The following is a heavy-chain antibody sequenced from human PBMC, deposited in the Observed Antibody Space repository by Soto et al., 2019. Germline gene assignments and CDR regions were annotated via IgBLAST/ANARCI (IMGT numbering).Heavy chain of an antibody. Sequence: SETLSLTCTVSGGSISSSSYYWGWIRQPPGKGLEWIGSIYYSGSTYYNPSLKSRVTISVDTSKNQFSLKLSSVTAADTAVYYCARSTSGYEPIDYWGQGTLVTVSS. CDR2: IYYSGST. J-gene: IGHJ4*02. CDR3: ARSTSGYEPIDY. V-gene: IGHV4-39*01. CDR1: GGSISSSSYY. D-gene: IGHD5-12*01.